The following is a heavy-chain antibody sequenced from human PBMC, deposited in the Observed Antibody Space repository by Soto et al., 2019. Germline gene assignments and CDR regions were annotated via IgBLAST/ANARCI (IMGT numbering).Heavy chain of an antibody. CDR3: ARRVGGGYSYGFDY. D-gene: IGHD5-18*01. V-gene: IGHV3-53*01. CDR2: IYSGGST. J-gene: IGHJ4*02. CDR1: GFTVSSNY. Sequence: EVQLVESGGGLIQPGGSLRLSCAASGFTVSSNYMSWVRQAPGKGLEWVSVIYSGGSTYYADSVKGRFTISRDNSKNTLYLQMNSLRAEDTAVYYCARRVGGGYSYGFDYWGQGTLVTVSS.